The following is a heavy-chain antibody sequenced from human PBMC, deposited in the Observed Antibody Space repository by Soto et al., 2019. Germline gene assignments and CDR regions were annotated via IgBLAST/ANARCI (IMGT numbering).Heavy chain of an antibody. Sequence: GGSLRLSCAPSGFTFSNYGIHWARQAPGKGLEWVAVIWYDGSNKVYADSVKGRFTISRDNSKNTLYLQMNSLRAEDTAVYYCARDLSGDYGALDTWGQGTMVTLSS. CDR3: ARDLSGDYGALDT. CDR2: IWYDGSNK. CDR1: GFTFSNYG. D-gene: IGHD4-17*01. J-gene: IGHJ3*02. V-gene: IGHV3-33*01.